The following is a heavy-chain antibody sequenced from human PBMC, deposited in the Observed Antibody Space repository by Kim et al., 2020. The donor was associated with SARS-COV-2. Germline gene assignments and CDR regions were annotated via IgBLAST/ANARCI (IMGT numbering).Heavy chain of an antibody. J-gene: IGHJ4*02. V-gene: IGHV3-23*01. Sequence: GGSLRLSCAASGFSFSSYAMNWVRQAPGKGLEWVSVISGSGGNTHNADSVKGRFTISRDNSKNTLHLQMNSLRAEDTAVYYCAGGSGSYYTPLEYWGQGT. CDR3: AGGSGSYYTPLEY. CDR1: GFSFSSYA. D-gene: IGHD3-10*01. CDR2: ISGSGGNT.